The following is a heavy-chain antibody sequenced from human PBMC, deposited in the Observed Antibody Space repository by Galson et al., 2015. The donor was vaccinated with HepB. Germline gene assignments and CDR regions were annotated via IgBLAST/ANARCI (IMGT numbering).Heavy chain of an antibody. J-gene: IGHJ4*02. CDR1: GFTFSGFW. CDR2: IKEDGTNT. V-gene: IGHV3-7*01. Sequence: SLRLSCAASGFTFSGFWMNWLRRTPGKGLEWVAEIKEDGTNTHYVESVQGRFTISRDNAKNSVYLQMKNLRVEDPAMYYCTSVGRGGGGYITNWGQGALVTVSS. CDR3: TSVGRGGGGYITN. D-gene: IGHD1-26*01.